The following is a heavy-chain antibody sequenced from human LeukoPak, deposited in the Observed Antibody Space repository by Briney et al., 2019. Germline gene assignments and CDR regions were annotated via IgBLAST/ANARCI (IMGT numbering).Heavy chain of an antibody. CDR1: GGSISSSSYY. D-gene: IGHD2-15*01. CDR3: ARAYCSGGSCYSESSDAFDI. Sequence: SETLSLTCTVSGGSISSSSYYWGWIRQPPGKGLEWIGSIYYSGSTYYNPSLKSRVTISVDTSKNQFSLKLSSVTAADTAVYYCARAYCSGGSCYSESSDAFDIWGQGTMVTVSS. CDR2: IYYSGST. J-gene: IGHJ3*02. V-gene: IGHV4-39*07.